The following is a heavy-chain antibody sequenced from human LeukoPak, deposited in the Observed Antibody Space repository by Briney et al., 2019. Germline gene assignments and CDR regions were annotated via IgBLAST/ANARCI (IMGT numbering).Heavy chain of an antibody. CDR3: AKPETLYDSSGYYGYYFDY. CDR2: ISGSGGST. CDR1: GFTFSSYA. Sequence: GGSLRLSCAASGFTFSSYAMSWVRQAPGKGLEWVSAISGSGGSTYSADSVKGRFTISRDNSKNTLYLQMNSLRAEDTAVYYCAKPETLYDSSGYYGYYFDYWGQGTLVPVSS. D-gene: IGHD3-22*01. V-gene: IGHV3-23*01. J-gene: IGHJ4*02.